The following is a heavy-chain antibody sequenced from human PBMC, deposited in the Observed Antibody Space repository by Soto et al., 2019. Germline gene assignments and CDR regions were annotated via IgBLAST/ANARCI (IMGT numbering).Heavy chain of an antibody. J-gene: IGHJ6*02. D-gene: IGHD3-9*01. Sequence: ASVKVSCKASGYTFTSYGISWVRQAPGQGLEWMGWISAYNGNTNYAQKLQGRVTMTTDTSTSTAYMELRSLRSDDTAVYYCASSSASVLRYFDRLLYRQYYGMDVWGQGTTVTVSS. V-gene: IGHV1-18*01. CDR3: ASSSASVLRYFDRLLYRQYYGMDV. CDR1: GYTFTSYG. CDR2: ISAYNGNT.